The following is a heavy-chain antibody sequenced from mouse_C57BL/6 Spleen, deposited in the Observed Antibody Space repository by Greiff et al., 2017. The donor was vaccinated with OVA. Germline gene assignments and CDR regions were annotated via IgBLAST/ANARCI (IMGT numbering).Heavy chain of an antibody. CDR3: TTVVATEEYYAMDY. D-gene: IGHD1-1*01. CDR1: GYTFTSYW. V-gene: IGHV1-5*01. CDR2: IYPGNSDT. J-gene: IGHJ4*01. Sequence: DVHLVESGTVLARPGASVKMSCKTSGYTFTSYWMHWVKQRPGQGLEWIGAIYPGNSDTSYNQKFKGKAKLTAVTSASTAYMELSSLTNEDSAVYYCTTVVATEEYYAMDYWGQGTSVTVSS.